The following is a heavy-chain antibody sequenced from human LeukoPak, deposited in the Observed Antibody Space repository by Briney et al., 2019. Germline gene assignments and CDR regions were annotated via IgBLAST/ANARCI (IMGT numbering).Heavy chain of an antibody. CDR3: TAGGVVVVVAATLADY. D-gene: IGHD2-15*01. CDR1: GFTFSNAW. Sequence: GGSLRLSCAASGFTFSNAWMSWVRQAPGKGLEWVGRIKSKTDGGTTDYAAPVKGRFTISRDDSKNTLYLQMNSLKTEDTAVYYCTAGGVVVVVAATLADYWGQGTLVTVSS. V-gene: IGHV3-15*01. CDR2: IKSKTDGGTT. J-gene: IGHJ4*02.